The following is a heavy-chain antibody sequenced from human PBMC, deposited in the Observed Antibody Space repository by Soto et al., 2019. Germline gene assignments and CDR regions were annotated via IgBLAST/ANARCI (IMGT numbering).Heavy chain of an antibody. J-gene: IGHJ3*02. CDR2: INPNSGGT. CDR1: GYTFTGYY. CDR3: SRDSVLYVFDI. Sequence: ASVKVSCKASGYTFTGYYMHWVRQAPGQGLEWMGWINPNSGGTNYAQKFQGWVTMTRDTSISTAYMELSRVRSDDTAVYYGSRDSVLYVFDIWGQGTLVTVSS. D-gene: IGHD6-19*01. V-gene: IGHV1-2*04.